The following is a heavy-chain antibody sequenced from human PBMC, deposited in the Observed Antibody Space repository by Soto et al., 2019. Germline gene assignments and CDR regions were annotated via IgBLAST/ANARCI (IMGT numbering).Heavy chain of an antibody. CDR2: IYPGDSDT. J-gene: IGHJ6*02. CDR1: GYSFTSYW. CDR3: VRLRVPAVQVYGMDV. D-gene: IGHD2-2*01. V-gene: IGHV5-51*01. Sequence: LGESLKISCKGSGYSFTSYWIGWVRQMPGKGLEWMGIIYPGDSDTRYSPSFQGQVTISADKSISTAYLQWSSLKASDTAMYYCVRLRVPAVQVYGMDVWGQGTKVTVSS.